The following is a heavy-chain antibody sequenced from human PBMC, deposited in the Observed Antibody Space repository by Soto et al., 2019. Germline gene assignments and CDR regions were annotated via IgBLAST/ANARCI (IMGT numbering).Heavy chain of an antibody. CDR2: SSAYNGNT. CDR1: GYTFTSDG. J-gene: IGHJ6*02. CDR3: ARDPSIAAAGPSAYGMDV. V-gene: IGHV1-18*01. Sequence: QVQLVQSGAEVKKPGASVKVSCKASGYTFTSDGISWVREATGQGLDWMGWSSAYNGNTNYAQKLQGRVTMTTDTSTSTAYMELRSLRSDDTAVYYCARDPSIAAAGPSAYGMDVWGQGTTVTVSS. D-gene: IGHD6-13*01.